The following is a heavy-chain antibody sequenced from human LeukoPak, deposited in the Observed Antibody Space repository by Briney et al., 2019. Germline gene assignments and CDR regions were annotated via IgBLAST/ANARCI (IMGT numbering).Heavy chain of an antibody. D-gene: IGHD6-19*01. CDR2: ILYDGSNK. V-gene: IGHV3-30*02. Sequence: GGSLRLSCAASGFTFSSYGMHWVRQAPGKGLEWVAFILYDGSNKYYADSVKGRFTISRDNSKNTLYLQMNSLRAEDTAVYYCARDFLRQQWLGRGTYYYGMDVWGQGTTVTVSS. CDR1: GFTFSSYG. CDR3: ARDFLRQQWLGRGTYYYGMDV. J-gene: IGHJ6*02.